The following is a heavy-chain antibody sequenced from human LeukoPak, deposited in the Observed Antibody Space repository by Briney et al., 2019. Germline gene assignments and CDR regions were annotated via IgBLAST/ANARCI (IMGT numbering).Heavy chain of an antibody. CDR2: INPNSGGT. J-gene: IGHJ6*03. D-gene: IGHD6-6*01. Sequence: ASVKVSCKASGYTFTGYYMHWVRQAPGQGLEWMGRINPNSGGTNYAQKFQGRVTMTRDTSISTAYMELSRLGSDDTAVYYCARDGQYSSSSHVHYYYYMDVWGKGTTVTVSS. CDR1: GYTFTGYY. CDR3: ARDGQYSSSSHVHYYYYMDV. V-gene: IGHV1-2*06.